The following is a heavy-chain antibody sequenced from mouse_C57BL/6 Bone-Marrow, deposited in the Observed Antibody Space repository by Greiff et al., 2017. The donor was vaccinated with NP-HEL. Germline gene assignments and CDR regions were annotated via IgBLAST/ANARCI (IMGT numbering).Heavy chain of an antibody. V-gene: IGHV14-2*01. D-gene: IGHD1-1*01. J-gene: IGHJ1*03. CDR3: AQGDYGSGRYFDV. CDR2: IDPEDGDT. CDR1: GFNIKDYY. Sequence: EVKLQESGAELVKPGASVKLSCTASGFNIKDYYMHWVKQRTEQGLEWIGRIDPEDGDTKYAPKFQGKATITADTSSHTAYLQLSSLTSEVTAVYYCAQGDYGSGRYFDVWGTGTTVTVSS.